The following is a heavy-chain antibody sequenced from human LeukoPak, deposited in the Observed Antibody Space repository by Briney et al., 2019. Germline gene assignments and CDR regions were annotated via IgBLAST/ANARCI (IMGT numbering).Heavy chain of an antibody. Sequence: PSETLSLTCTVSGGSISGSYWSWIRQPPGKGLEWIGYIYYSGSTNYNPSLKSRVTISVDTSKKQFSLKLTSVTAADTAIYFCARHMTLGVLQRVYLFDLWGQGTLVTVSS. D-gene: IGHD4/OR15-4a*01. V-gene: IGHV4-59*08. CDR2: IYYSGST. CDR1: GGSISGSY. J-gene: IGHJ4*02. CDR3: ARHMTLGVLQRVYLFDL.